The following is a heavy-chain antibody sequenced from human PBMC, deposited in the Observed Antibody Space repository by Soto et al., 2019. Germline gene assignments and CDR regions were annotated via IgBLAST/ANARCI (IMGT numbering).Heavy chain of an antibody. D-gene: IGHD2-2*01. CDR2: IYYSGST. J-gene: IGHJ5*02. CDR1: GGSISSSSYY. Sequence: PSETLSLTCTVSGGSISSSSYYWGWIRQPPGKGLEWIGSIYYSGSTYYNPSLKSRVTISVDTSKNQFSLKLSSVTAADTVVYYCAQDIVVVPAAPMVPWGQGTLVTVSS. V-gene: IGHV4-39*01. CDR3: AQDIVVVPAAPMVP.